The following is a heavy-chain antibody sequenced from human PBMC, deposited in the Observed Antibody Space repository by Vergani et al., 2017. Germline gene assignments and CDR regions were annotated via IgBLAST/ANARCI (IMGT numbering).Heavy chain of an antibody. J-gene: IGHJ4*02. CDR2: IIPIFGTA. D-gene: IGHD3-22*01. CDR1: GGTFSSYA. CDR3: AGDYYYDSSGYYYVLSY. V-gene: IGHV1-69*18. Sequence: QVQLVQSGAEVKKPGSSVKVSCKASGGTFSSYAISWVRQAPGQGLEWMGRIIPIFGTATYAQKFQGRVTITAAESTSTAYMELSSLRSEDTAVYYCAGDYYYDSSGYYYVLSYWGQGTLVTVSS.